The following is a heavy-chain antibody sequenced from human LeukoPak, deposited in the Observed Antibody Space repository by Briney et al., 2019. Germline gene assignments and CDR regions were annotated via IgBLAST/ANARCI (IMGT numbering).Heavy chain of an antibody. CDR2: ISAYNGNT. CDR3: ARDRRVVPAASFDY. Sequence: ASVNVSYKASVYTFPSYGISRVRQAPGQGLEWMGWISAYNGNTNYAQKLQGRVTMTTDTSTSTAYMELRSLRSDDTAVYYCARDRRVVPAASFDYWGQGTLVTVSS. D-gene: IGHD2-2*01. V-gene: IGHV1-18*01. J-gene: IGHJ4*02. CDR1: VYTFPSYG.